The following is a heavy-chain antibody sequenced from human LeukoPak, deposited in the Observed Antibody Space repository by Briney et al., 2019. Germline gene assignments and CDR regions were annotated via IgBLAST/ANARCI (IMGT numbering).Heavy chain of an antibody. V-gene: IGHV4-34*01. D-gene: IGHD1-1*01. J-gene: IGHJ6*03. CDR3: ARVSWFPGTSYYYMDV. CDR2: VNHSGST. Sequence: SETLSLTCAVYGGSFSGYYWSWIRQPPGKGLEWIGEVNHSGSTNYNPSLKSRVTISVDTSKNQFSLKLTSVTAADTAVYYCARVSWFPGTSYYYMDVWGKGTTVTVSS. CDR1: GGSFSGYY.